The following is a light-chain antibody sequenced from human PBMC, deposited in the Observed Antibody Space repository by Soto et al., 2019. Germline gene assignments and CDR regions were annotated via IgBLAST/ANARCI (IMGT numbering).Light chain of an antibody. Sequence: QSALTQPPPPAGSPGPPVTLSCTGNNSYVGGYNYVSWYQQHPGKAPKLMIYEVTKRPSGVPDRFSGSKSGNTASLTVSGLQVEDEADYYCSSYAGSNNYVFGSGTKVTVL. CDR3: SSYAGSNNYV. CDR2: EVT. J-gene: IGLJ1*01. V-gene: IGLV2-8*01. CDR1: NSYVGGYNY.